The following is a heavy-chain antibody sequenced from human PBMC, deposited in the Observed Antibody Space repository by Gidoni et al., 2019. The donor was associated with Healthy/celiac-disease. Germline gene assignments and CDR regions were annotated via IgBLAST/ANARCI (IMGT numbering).Heavy chain of an antibody. CDR1: GFTFSSYS. D-gene: IGHD4-4*01. CDR3: ATRRRSTGWDY. V-gene: IGHV3-48*01. Sequence: EVQLVESGGGLVQTGGSRRLSWAASGFTFSSYSMNWVRQAPGKGLEWVSYISSSSSTIYYADSVKGRFTISRDNAKNSLYLQMNSLRAEDTAVYYCATRRRSTGWDYWGQGTLVTVSS. CDR2: ISSSSSTI. J-gene: IGHJ4*02.